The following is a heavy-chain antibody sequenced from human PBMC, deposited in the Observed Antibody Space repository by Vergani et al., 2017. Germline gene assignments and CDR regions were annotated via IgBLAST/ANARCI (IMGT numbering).Heavy chain of an antibody. CDR3: AGGSDHGDYNSPFDP. V-gene: IGHV4-39*07. D-gene: IGHD4-17*01. J-gene: IGHJ5*02. CDR1: GGSISSSSYY. Sequence: QLQLQESGPGLVKPSETLSLTCTVSGGSISSSSYYWGWIRQPPGKGLEWIASIYQDGSTYYSPTLKSRVTLSVDKAKNQFFLKLSSVTAADTAVYYCAGGSDHGDYNSPFDPWGQGTLVTVSS. CDR2: IYQDGST.